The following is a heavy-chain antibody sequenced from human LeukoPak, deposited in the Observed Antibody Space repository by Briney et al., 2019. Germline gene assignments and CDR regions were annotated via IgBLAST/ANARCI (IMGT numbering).Heavy chain of an antibody. CDR1: GGSISSSSYY. CDR3: AGHPRDWFDP. J-gene: IGHJ5*02. CDR2: ISYTGSA. Sequence: SETLSLTCTVSGGSISSSSYYWGWIRQPPGKGLEWIGSISYTGSAYYNPSLKSRVTISVDMSESQFSLKLTSVTAADMAVYYCAGHPRDWFDPWGQGTLVTVSS. V-gene: IGHV4-39*01.